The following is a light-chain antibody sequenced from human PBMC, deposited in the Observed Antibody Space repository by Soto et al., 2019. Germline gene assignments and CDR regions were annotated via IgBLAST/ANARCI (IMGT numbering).Light chain of an antibody. J-gene: IGKJ4*01. Sequence: EILLTQSPATLSFAPGERAALSCRASQRITTYLAWYQQKPGQAPRLLIYDASNRATGIPARFSGSGSGTDFTLTISSLEPEDFAVYYCQQRSNWPLTFGGGTKVDI. CDR1: QRITTY. CDR2: DAS. CDR3: QQRSNWPLT. V-gene: IGKV3-11*01.